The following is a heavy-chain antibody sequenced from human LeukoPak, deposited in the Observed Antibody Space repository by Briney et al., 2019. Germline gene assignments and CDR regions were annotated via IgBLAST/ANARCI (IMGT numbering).Heavy chain of an antibody. Sequence: PGGSLRLSCAASGFTFSSYSMNWVRQAPGKGLESVSSISSSSSYIYYADSVKGRFTISRDNAKNSLYLQMNSLRAEDTAVYYCARVKAISSSWHPYYWGQGTLVTVSS. V-gene: IGHV3-21*01. CDR1: GFTFSSYS. D-gene: IGHD6-13*01. CDR3: ARVKAISSSWHPYY. J-gene: IGHJ4*02. CDR2: ISSSSSYI.